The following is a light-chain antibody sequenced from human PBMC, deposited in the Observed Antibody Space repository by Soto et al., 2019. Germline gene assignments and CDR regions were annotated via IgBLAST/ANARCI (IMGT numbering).Light chain of an antibody. Sequence: IQLTQSPSPLSAYVVDRVSITCRARQGISRYLAWYQQKPGKAPKLLIYAASNLHSRVPTRFSGSGSGTDVNLTISSLQPEDFSTNYWQQVNSLPFTCGPRTKVDI. CDR2: AAS. V-gene: IGKV1-9*01. CDR1: QGISRY. J-gene: IGKJ3*01. CDR3: QQVNSLPFT.